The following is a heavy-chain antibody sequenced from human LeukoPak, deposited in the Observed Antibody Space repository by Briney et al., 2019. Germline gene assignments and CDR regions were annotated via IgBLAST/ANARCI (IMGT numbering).Heavy chain of an antibody. D-gene: IGHD3-3*01. CDR3: AKARSGLEWLAARFDY. CDR2: ISWNSGSI. J-gene: IGHJ4*02. CDR1: GFTFDGYA. V-gene: IGHV3-9*01. Sequence: GGSLTLSCAASGFTFDGYAMHRVRQAPGKGLEWVSGISWNSGSIGYADSVKGRFTISRDNAKNSLYLQMNSLRAEDTALYYCAKARSGLEWLAARFDYRGQGTLVTVSS.